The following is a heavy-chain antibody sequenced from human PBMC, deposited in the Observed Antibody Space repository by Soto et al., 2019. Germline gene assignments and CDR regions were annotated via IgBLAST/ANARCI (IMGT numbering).Heavy chain of an antibody. J-gene: IGHJ4*02. V-gene: IGHV3-23*01. CDR3: AKDVIRFFEWLSYCDS. CDR2: ISGSGGST. CDR1: EFTFSSYA. D-gene: IGHD3-3*01. Sequence: EVQLLESGGGLVQPGGSLRLSCAASEFTFSSYAMSWVRQAPGKGLEWVSAISGSGGSTYYADSVKGRFTISRDNSKNSLYLQMNSLRADDTAVSYCAKDVIRFFEWLSYCDSWGQGLMVAVSS.